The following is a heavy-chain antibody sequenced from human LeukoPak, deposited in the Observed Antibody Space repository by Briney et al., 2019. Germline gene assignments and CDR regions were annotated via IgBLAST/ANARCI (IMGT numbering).Heavy chain of an antibody. CDR1: GFTLSSYA. D-gene: IGHD3-10*01. V-gene: IGHV3-23*01. J-gene: IGHJ4*02. CDR2: ISGSGGST. Sequence: GGSLRLSCAASGFTLSSYAMSWVRQAPGKGLEWVSAISGSGGSTYYADSVKGRSTISRDNSKNTLYLQMNSLRAEDTAVYYCAKAPRYSSSSGYYYGSGSLDYWGQGTLVTVSS. CDR3: AKAPRYSSSSGYYYGSGSLDY.